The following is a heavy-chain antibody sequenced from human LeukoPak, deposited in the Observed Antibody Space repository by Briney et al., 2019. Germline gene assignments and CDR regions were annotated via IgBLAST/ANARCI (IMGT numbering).Heavy chain of an antibody. D-gene: IGHD6-19*01. CDR3: ARGGTPGYSTGWIDH. J-gene: IGHJ4*02. CDR2: ISNDGGGT. V-gene: IGHV3-23*01. Sequence: PGGSRRLSCAASGFIFNNYGLIWVRQAPGKGLEWVSAISNDGGGTNYADFVKGRFTISRDNSKNTLFLQMNSLRAEDTAMYHCARGGTPGYSTGWIDHWGQGTLVTVSS. CDR1: GFIFNNYG.